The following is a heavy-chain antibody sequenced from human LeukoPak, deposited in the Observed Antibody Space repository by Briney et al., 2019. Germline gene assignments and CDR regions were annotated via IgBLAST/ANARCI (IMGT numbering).Heavy chain of an antibody. Sequence: PSETLSLTCTVSGGSISSSSYYWGWIRQPPGKGLEWIGSIYYSGSTYYNPSLKSRVTISVDTSKNQFSLKLSSVTATDTAVYYCARTVSSGYIFDYWGQGTLATVSS. J-gene: IGHJ4*02. CDR1: GGSISSSSYY. D-gene: IGHD5-12*01. V-gene: IGHV4-39*07. CDR2: IYYSGST. CDR3: ARTVSSGYIFDY.